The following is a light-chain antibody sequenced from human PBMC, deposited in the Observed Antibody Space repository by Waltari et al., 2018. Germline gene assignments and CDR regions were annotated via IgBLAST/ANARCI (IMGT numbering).Light chain of an antibody. V-gene: IGLV2-8*01. Sequence: QSALTQPPSASGSPGQSVTISCTGTSSDVGLYKYVSWYQQHPGKAPKVLVFEVRKRPSGVPDRFPASKSANPASLTVSGLQAADEADYYCSSYAGSNTWVFGGGTKLTVL. J-gene: IGLJ3*02. CDR3: SSYAGSNTWV. CDR2: EVR. CDR1: SSDVGLYKY.